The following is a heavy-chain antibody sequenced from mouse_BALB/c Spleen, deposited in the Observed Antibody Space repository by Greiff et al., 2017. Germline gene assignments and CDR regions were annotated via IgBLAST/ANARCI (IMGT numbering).Heavy chain of an antibody. D-gene: IGHD2-4*01. V-gene: IGHV3-6*02. CDR2: ISYDGSN. J-gene: IGHJ3*01. Sequence: DVKLQESGPGLVKPSQSLSLTCSVTGYSITSGYYWNWIRQFPGNKLEWMGYISYDGSNNYNPSLKNRISITRDTSKNQFFLKLNSVTTEDTATYYCARGSYDYDVRIFAYWGQGTLVTVSA. CDR3: ARGSYDYDVRIFAY. CDR1: GYSITSGYY.